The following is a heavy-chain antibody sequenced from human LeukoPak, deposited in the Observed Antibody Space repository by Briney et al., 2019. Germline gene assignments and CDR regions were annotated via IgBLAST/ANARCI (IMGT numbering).Heavy chain of an antibody. V-gene: IGHV3-30*04. CDR1: GFTFSSYA. J-gene: IGHJ4*02. D-gene: IGHD3-22*01. CDR3: AREQYHYDSSDYSGY. CDR2: ISYDGSNK. Sequence: GGSLRLSCAASGFTFSSYAMHWVRQAPGKGLEWVAVISYDGSNKYYADSVKGRFTISRDNSKNTLYLQMNSLRAEDTAVYYCAREQYHYDSSDYSGYWGQGALVTVSS.